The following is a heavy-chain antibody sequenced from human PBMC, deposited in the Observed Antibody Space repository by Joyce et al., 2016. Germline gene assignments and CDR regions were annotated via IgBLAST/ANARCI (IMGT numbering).Heavy chain of an antibody. V-gene: IGHV1-18*01. CDR2: ISTYNGNT. CDR1: GYSFKTYG. CDR3: ARAGSTCSRRGISDY. J-gene: IGHJ4*01. Sequence: QVQLVQSGGEVKKPGASVKIACKTSGYSFKTYGITWGRQAPGQGLEWVAWISTYNGNTNSAQKCQDRGTVTTDTFTSTAYMEVRNLTSDEAALYYCARAGSTCSRRGISDYWGQGTLVTVSS. D-gene: IGHD1-14*01.